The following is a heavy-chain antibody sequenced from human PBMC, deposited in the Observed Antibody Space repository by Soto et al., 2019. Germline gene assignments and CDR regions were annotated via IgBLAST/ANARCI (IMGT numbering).Heavy chain of an antibody. Sequence: EVQLLESGGGLVQPGGSLRLSCAASGFTFNTDAMSWVRQAPGKGLEWVSRISGSGVSTYYADSVKGRFTIARDNSKNTLYLQMNSLRTEDTAVYYCAKTRRYYYGSGSPYVFDFWGQGTMVTVSS. CDR3: AKTRRYYYGSGSPYVFDF. D-gene: IGHD3-10*01. CDR2: ISGSGVST. V-gene: IGHV3-23*01. J-gene: IGHJ3*01. CDR1: GFTFNTDA.